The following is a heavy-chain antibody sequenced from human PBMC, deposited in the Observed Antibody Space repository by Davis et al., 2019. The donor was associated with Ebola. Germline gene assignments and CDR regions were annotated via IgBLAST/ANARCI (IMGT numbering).Heavy chain of an antibody. J-gene: IGHJ4*02. CDR1: GYRFTSHG. CDR2: IGTYNGNT. Sequence: AASVKVSCKASGYRFTSHGISWVRQAPGQRPEWMGWIGTYNGNTKYAQRFRGRLTMTIDTSTSTVYMELRSLRSDDTAVYYCARGHSGSYNEFDYWGQGTLVTVSS. V-gene: IGHV1-18*04. CDR3: ARGHSGSYNEFDY. D-gene: IGHD1-26*01.